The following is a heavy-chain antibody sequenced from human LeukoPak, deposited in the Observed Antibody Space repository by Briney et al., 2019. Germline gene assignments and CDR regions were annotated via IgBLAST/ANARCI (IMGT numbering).Heavy chain of an antibody. V-gene: IGHV3-48*01. D-gene: IGHD2-15*01. Sequence: GGSLRLSCAASGFTFSSYSMNWVRQAPGKGLEWVSYISSSSSTIYYADSVKGRFTISRDNAKNSLYLQMNSLRAEDTAVYYCAREKGDHRWYNWFDPWGQGTLVTVSS. CDR1: GFTFSSYS. CDR3: AREKGDHRWYNWFDP. CDR2: ISSSSSTI. J-gene: IGHJ5*02.